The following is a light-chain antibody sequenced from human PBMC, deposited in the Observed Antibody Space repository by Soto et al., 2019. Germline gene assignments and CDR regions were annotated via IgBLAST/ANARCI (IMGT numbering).Light chain of an antibody. CDR1: QSIRSW. J-gene: IGKJ1*01. V-gene: IGKV1-5*03. CDR3: QQYNSYSTWT. Sequence: DLQMTQSPSTLSASVGDRVTITCRASQSIRSWLAWYQQKPGKAPKLLIYKASSLESGVPSRFSGSGSGTEFTLTISSLQPDDFATYYCQQYNSYSTWTFGQGTKVEIK. CDR2: KAS.